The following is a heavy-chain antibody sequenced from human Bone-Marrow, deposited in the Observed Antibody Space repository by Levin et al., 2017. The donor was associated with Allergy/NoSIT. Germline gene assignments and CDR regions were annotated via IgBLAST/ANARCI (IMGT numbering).Heavy chain of an antibody. Sequence: GGSLRLSCKGSGYSFTSYWIGWVRQMPGKGLEWMGIIYPGDSDTRYSPSFQGQVTISADKSISTAYLQWSSLKASDTAMYYCARPATCSGGSCYSVPPYFDYWGQGTLVTVSS. CDR3: ARPATCSGGSCYSVPPYFDY. J-gene: IGHJ4*02. V-gene: IGHV5-51*01. D-gene: IGHD2-15*01. CDR2: IYPGDSDT. CDR1: GYSFTSYW.